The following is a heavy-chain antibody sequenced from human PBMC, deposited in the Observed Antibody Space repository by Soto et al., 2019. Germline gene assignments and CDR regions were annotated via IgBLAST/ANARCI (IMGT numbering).Heavy chain of an antibody. CDR2: IIPIFGTA. J-gene: IGHJ4*02. CDR3: ARGLDSSGYYTGGQERG. CDR1: GGTFSSYA. D-gene: IGHD3-22*01. V-gene: IGHV1-69*01. Sequence: QVQLVQSGAEVKKPGSSVKVSCKASGGTFSSYAIRWVRQAPGQGLEWMGGIIPIFGTANYAQKFQGRVTITADESTSTAYMELSSLRSEDTAVYYCARGLDSSGYYTGGQERGWGQGTLVTVSS.